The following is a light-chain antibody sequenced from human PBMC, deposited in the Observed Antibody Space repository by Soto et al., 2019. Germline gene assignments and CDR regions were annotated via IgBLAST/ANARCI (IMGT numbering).Light chain of an antibody. CDR3: QQYYSSPRT. Sequence: DIMMSQSPDSLALSLGEVATINCKSSQSFLYSSNRKSYLAWYQQKPGQAPKXLIHSASTRESGVPDRLSGSGSGTDFTLTISSMQAEDVEVYYCQQYYSSPRTFGHGTQVDIK. CDR1: QSFLYSSNRKSY. J-gene: IGKJ1*01. V-gene: IGKV4-1*01. CDR2: SAS.